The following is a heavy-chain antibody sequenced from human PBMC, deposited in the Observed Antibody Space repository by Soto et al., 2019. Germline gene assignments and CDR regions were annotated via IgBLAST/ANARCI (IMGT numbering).Heavy chain of an antibody. J-gene: IGHJ4*02. CDR1: GGAIRSSKW. D-gene: IGHD6-13*01. Sequence: SETLSLTCAVSGGAIRSSKWWSWVRQPPGKGLEWIGEIYQSGSTNYNPSLESRVRMSVDKSRNQFSLKLTSVSAADTAVYYCARASATIAAAAIFDYWGQGTLVTVSS. CDR2: IYQSGST. CDR3: ARASATIAAAAIFDY. V-gene: IGHV4-4*02.